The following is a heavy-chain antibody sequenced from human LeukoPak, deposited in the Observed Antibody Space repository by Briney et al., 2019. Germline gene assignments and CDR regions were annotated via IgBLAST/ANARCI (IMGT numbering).Heavy chain of an antibody. V-gene: IGHV3-48*03. CDR2: ISSSGSTI. D-gene: IGHD6-6*01. Sequence: GGSLRLSCAASGFTFSSHEMNWVRQAPGKGLEWVSYISSSGSTIYYADSVKGRFTISRDNAKNSLYLQMNSLRAEDTAVYYCARGLYSSSVHYWGQGTLVTVSS. J-gene: IGHJ4*02. CDR1: GFTFSSHE. CDR3: ARGLYSSSVHY.